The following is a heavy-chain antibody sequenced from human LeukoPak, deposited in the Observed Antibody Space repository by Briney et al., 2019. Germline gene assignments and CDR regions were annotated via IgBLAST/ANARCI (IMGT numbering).Heavy chain of an antibody. CDR2: IPHDGSNA. J-gene: IGHJ5*02. Sequence: GGSLRLSCVASGFAFTRNCMHWVRQAPGKGLEWVAAIPHDGSNAYYADSVKGRFTISRDDSKNTQYLQMNSLRIEDSAVYYCATGSDFYYASWGQGTLVTVSS. V-gene: IGHV3-30-3*01. CDR3: ATGSDFYYAS. CDR1: GFAFTRNC. D-gene: IGHD3-3*01.